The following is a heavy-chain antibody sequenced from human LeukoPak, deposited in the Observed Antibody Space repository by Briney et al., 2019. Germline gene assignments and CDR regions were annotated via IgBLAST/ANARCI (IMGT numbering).Heavy chain of an antibody. D-gene: IGHD6-6*01. Sequence: ASVKVSCKASGYTFTSYGISWVRQAPGQGLEWMGWISAYNGNTNYAQKLQGRVTMTTDTSTSTAYMELRSLRSDDTAVYYCARGEMLYSSSSLFGYWGQGTLVTVSS. CDR3: ARGEMLYSSSSLFGY. CDR2: ISAYNGNT. V-gene: IGHV1-18*01. CDR1: GYTFTSYG. J-gene: IGHJ4*02.